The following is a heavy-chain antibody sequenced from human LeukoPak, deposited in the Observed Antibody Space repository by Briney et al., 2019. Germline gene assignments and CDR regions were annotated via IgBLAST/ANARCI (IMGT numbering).Heavy chain of an antibody. Sequence: ASVKVSCKASGYTFTSYGISWVRQAPGQGLEWMGWISAYNGNTNYAQKLQGRVTMTTDTSTSTAYMELRSLRSDDTAVYHCAKDRYCSSTSCSNWFDPWGQGTLVTVSS. J-gene: IGHJ5*02. D-gene: IGHD2-2*01. V-gene: IGHV1-18*01. CDR3: AKDRYCSSTSCSNWFDP. CDR2: ISAYNGNT. CDR1: GYTFTSYG.